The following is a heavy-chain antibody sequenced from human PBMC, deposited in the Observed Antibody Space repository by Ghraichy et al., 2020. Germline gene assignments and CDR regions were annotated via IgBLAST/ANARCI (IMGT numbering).Heavy chain of an antibody. D-gene: IGHD4-17*01. V-gene: IGHV4-34*01. CDR3: ARATVTTFWFDP. J-gene: IGHJ5*02. CDR2: INHSGST. Sequence: SETLSLTCAVYGGSFSGYYWSWIRQPPGKGLEWIGEINHSGSTNYNPSLKSRVTISVDTSKNQFSLKLSSVTAADTAVYYCARATVTTFWFDPWGQGTLVTVSS. CDR1: GGSFSGYY.